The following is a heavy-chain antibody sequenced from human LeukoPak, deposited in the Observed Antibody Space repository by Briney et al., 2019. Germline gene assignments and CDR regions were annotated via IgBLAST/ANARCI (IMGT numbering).Heavy chain of an antibody. J-gene: IGHJ4*02. V-gene: IGHV4-59*12. CDR2: IYYSGST. Sequence: SETLSLTCSVSGGYINSYYWGWIRQHPGKGLEWIGFIYYSGSTSYNPSLKSRVTISIDTSKNQFSLKLSSVTAADTAVYYCARGGYSGYDYDYWGQGTLVTVSS. D-gene: IGHD5-12*01. CDR3: ARGGYSGYDYDY. CDR1: GGYINSYY.